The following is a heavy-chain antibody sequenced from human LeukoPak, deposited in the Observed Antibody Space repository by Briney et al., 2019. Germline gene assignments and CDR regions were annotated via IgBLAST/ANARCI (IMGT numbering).Heavy chain of an antibody. Sequence: SETLSLTCNVSGGSISSYYWSWFRQPPGKGLEWIACISYSGSTKYNPSLKSRVTISVDTSKNQLSLKLSSVTAADTAVYYCAREPGFDSSGYLNWFDPWGQGTLVTVSS. J-gene: IGHJ5*02. V-gene: IGHV4-59*01. CDR1: GGSISSYY. CDR2: ISYSGST. CDR3: AREPGFDSSGYLNWFDP. D-gene: IGHD3-22*01.